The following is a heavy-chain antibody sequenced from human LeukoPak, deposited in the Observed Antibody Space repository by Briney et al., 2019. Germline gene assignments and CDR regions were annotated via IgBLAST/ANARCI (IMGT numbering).Heavy chain of an antibody. D-gene: IGHD3-9*01. CDR1: GYTFTSYG. CDR3: ARRGYYDILTGYYNSYYYYGMDV. Sequence: ASVKVSCKASGYTFTSYGISWVRQAPGQGLEWMGWISAYNGNTNYAQKLQGRVTMTTDTSTSTACMELRSLRSDDTAVYYCARRGYYDILTGYYNSYYYYGMDVWGQGTTVTVSS. V-gene: IGHV1-18*01. J-gene: IGHJ6*02. CDR2: ISAYNGNT.